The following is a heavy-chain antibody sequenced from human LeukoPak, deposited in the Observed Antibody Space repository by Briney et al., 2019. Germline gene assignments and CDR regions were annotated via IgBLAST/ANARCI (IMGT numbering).Heavy chain of an antibody. V-gene: IGHV3-74*01. CDR3: ARARGYYYDSFDY. CDR2: ISSDASST. CDR1: GFTFSSYW. D-gene: IGHD3-22*01. Sequence: GGSLRLSCAASGFTFSSYWMHWVRQAPGEGLVWVSRISSDASSTSYADSVKGRFTISRDNAENTLFLQMNSLTAEDTAVYYCARARGYYYDSFDYWGQGTLVTISS. J-gene: IGHJ4*02.